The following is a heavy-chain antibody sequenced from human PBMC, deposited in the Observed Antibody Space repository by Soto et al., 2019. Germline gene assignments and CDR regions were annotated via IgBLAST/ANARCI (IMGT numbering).Heavy chain of an antibody. J-gene: IGHJ6*02. Sequence: GGSLRLSCAASGFTFSSYSMNWVRQAPGKGLEWVSYISSSSSTIYYADSVKGRFTISRDNDKNALYLQMNSLRGEDTAVYYCARDDYDSSGYYYYYYGMDVWGQGTTVTVSS. CDR2: ISSSSSTI. V-gene: IGHV3-48*01. CDR1: GFTFSSYS. D-gene: IGHD3-22*01. CDR3: ARDDYDSSGYYYYYYGMDV.